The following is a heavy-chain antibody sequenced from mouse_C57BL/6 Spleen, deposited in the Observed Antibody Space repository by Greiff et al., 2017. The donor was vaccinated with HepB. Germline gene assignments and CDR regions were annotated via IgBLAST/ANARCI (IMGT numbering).Heavy chain of an antibody. CDR1: GYSFTDYN. CDR3: ARWGTTVPWFAY. Sequence: EVKLMESGPELVKPGASVKISCKASGYSFTDYNMNWVKQSNGKSLEWIGVINPNYGTTSYNQKFKGKATLTVDQSSSTAYMQLNSLTSEDSAVYYCARWGTTVPWFAYWGQGTLVTVSA. V-gene: IGHV1-39*01. D-gene: IGHD1-1*01. CDR2: INPNYGTT. J-gene: IGHJ3*01.